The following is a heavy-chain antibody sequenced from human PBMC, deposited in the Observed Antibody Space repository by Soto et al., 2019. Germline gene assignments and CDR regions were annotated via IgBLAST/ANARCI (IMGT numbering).Heavy chain of an antibody. D-gene: IGHD2-15*01. CDR2: FDPEDGET. CDR3: ATRYCGGGSCYFAFDI. V-gene: IGHV1-24*01. J-gene: IGHJ3*02. CDR1: GYTLTELS. Sequence: ASVKVSCKVSGYTLTELSMHWVRQAPGKGLEWMGGFDPEDGETIYAQKFQGRVTMTEDTSTDTAYMELSSLRSEDTAVYYCATRYCGGGSCYFAFDIGGKGKMVTV.